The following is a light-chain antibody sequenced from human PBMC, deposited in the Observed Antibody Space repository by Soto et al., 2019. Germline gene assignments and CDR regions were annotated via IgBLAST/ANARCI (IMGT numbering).Light chain of an antibody. Sequence: DIQMTQSPSSLSASVGDEVTITCRASQTIMTYLNWYQLKPGKPPRLLIYAASSLQSGVTSRFSGSGSGTDCTLTITSLQPEDFATYSCQQSYNSPQSFGQGTKVEIK. CDR2: AAS. CDR1: QTIMTY. CDR3: QQSYNSPQS. V-gene: IGKV1-39*01. J-gene: IGKJ1*01.